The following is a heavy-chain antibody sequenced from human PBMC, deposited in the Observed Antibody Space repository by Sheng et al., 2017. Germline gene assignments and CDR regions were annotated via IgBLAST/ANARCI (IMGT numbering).Heavy chain of an antibody. J-gene: IGHJ4*02. CDR2: VYSSGSA. D-gene: IGHD3-22*01. CDR3: ASRGYYYSSSVLCDY. Sequence: QPQLRESGPGLVKPSETLALTCSVSGVSLRSGTYYWGWIRQSPGKGLQWIGSVYSSGSAYYNPSLRSRAIMSLDTSTNQFSLNMTSVTAADTAVYYCASRGYYYSSSVLCDYWGRGNAGHRLL. CDR1: GVSLRSGTYY. V-gene: IGHV4-39*07.